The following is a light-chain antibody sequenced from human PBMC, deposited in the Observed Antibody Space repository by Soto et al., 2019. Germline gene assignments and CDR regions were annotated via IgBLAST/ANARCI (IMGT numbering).Light chain of an antibody. J-gene: IGKJ2*01. V-gene: IGKV3-20*01. CDR1: QSVSTSY. CDR3: HQYGSSPPYT. Sequence: EIVLTQSPGTLSLSPGERATLSCRASQSVSTSYLAWYQQKPGQAPRLLFYGASSRATGIPDRFSGSGSGTDFTLTISRLEPEDFAVYYCHQYGSSPPYTFGQGTKLEIK. CDR2: GAS.